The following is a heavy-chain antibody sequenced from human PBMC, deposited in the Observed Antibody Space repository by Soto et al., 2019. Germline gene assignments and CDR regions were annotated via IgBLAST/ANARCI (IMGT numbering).Heavy chain of an antibody. V-gene: IGHV3-74*01. D-gene: IGHD2-2*01. Sequence: EAQLVESGGGLVQPGGSLRLPCAASGFTLIGDWMHWVRQGAGKGLVSVSRINMDGSSTNYAASVKGRFTISRDNAKNTLYLQMNSLRVDDTAVYYCARGPRGLYHHDYWGQGALVTVSS. CDR1: GFTLIGDW. CDR3: ARGPRGLYHHDY. CDR2: INMDGSST. J-gene: IGHJ4*02.